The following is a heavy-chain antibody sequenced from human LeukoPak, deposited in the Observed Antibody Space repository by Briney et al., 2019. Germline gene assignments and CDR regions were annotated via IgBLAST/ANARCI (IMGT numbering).Heavy chain of an antibody. V-gene: IGHV1-18*04. CDR1: GYTFTSYG. Sequence: GASVKVSCKASGYTFTSYGISWVRHAPGQGLEWMGWISAYNGNTNYAQKLQGRVTMTTDTSTSTAYMELRRLRSDDTAVYYCARERVSVTSTYYFDYWGQGTLVTVSS. CDR3: ARERVSVTSTYYFDY. CDR2: ISAYNGNT. J-gene: IGHJ4*02. D-gene: IGHD4-17*01.